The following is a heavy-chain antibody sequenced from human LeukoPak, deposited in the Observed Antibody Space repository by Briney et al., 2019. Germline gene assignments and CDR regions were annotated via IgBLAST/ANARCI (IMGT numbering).Heavy chain of an antibody. Sequence: SETLSLTCTVSGGSISSSSYYWGWIRQPPGKGLEWIGSVYYSGSTYYNPSLKSRVTISVDTSKNQFSLKLSSVTAADTAVYYCARAGLETYYGKSYFDYRGQGTLVTVSS. D-gene: IGHD3-10*01. J-gene: IGHJ4*02. CDR2: VYYSGST. CDR3: ARAGLETYYGKSYFDY. CDR1: GGSISSSSYY. V-gene: IGHV4-39*01.